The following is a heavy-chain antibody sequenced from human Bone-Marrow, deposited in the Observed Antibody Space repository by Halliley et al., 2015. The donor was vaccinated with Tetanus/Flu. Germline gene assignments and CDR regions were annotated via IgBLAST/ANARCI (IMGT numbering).Heavy chain of an antibody. D-gene: IGHD3-16*01. CDR1: GGSFTAYY. J-gene: IGHJ5*02. Sequence: LRLSCAVYGGSFTAYYWSWIRQPPGKGLEWIGEINHSGSANYNPSLKNRVSISVDTSKNQFSLKLTSVTAADTAVYYCARSGGLHAVSLGWFDPWGQGTLVTLSS. V-gene: IGHV4-34*01. CDR3: ARSGGLHAVSLGWFDP. CDR2: INHSGSA.